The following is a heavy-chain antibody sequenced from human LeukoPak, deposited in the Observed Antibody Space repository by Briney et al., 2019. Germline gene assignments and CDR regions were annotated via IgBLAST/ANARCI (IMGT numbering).Heavy chain of an antibody. CDR2: IKSKLHGWTI. J-gene: IGHJ4*02. V-gene: IGHV3-15*01. CDR3: TTSPVPGIDY. CDR1: GFTLDKAW. D-gene: IGHD6-19*01. Sequence: GGALRLSCAAYGFTLDKAWMTSVRQAPGKGLELDGRIKSKLHGWTIDYAEPVKGRCPISRHDSENTVYLQMSSLRTEDTAMYYCTTSPVPGIDYWGQGIQVTVSS.